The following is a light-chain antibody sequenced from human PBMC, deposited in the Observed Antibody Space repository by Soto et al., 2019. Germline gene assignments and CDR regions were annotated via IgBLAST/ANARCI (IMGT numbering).Light chain of an antibody. V-gene: IGLV1-47*01. Sequence: QSVLTQPPSASGTPGQRVTISCSGSSSNIESNFVYWYQQFPGTAPRLLIYRNNQRPSRVPDRFSGSKSGTSASLAISALRSEDEADYYCTVWDDSLRGRLFGGGTKLTVL. CDR1: SSNIESNF. CDR3: TVWDDSLRGRL. J-gene: IGLJ2*01. CDR2: RNN.